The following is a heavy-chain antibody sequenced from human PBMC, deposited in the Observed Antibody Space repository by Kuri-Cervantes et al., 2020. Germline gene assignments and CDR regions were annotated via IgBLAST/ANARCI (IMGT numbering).Heavy chain of an antibody. D-gene: IGHD1-26*01. Sequence: GESLKISCAASRFTFSSYWMHWVRQAPGKGLVWVSCVNSAGSSTSYADSVKGRFTISRDNAKNTLYLQMNSLRAEDTAVYYCAREYRGAFDIWGQGTMVTVSS. V-gene: IGHV3-74*01. CDR3: AREYRGAFDI. CDR2: VNSAGSST. J-gene: IGHJ3*02. CDR1: RFTFSSYW.